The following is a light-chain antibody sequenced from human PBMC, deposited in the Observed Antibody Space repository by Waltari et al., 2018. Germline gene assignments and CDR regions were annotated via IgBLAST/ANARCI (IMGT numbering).Light chain of an antibody. J-gene: IGKJ4*01. CDR3: KQYASART. V-gene: IGKV1-5*03. Sequence: DIQMTQSPSTLSASVGDRVTITCRASQSISSWLAWYQQKPGRAPKLLIYEASTLGSAVPSRFSGSGSGTEVTLTISGLQPDDVATDYCKQYASARTFGGGTKVEVK. CDR2: EAS. CDR1: QSISSW.